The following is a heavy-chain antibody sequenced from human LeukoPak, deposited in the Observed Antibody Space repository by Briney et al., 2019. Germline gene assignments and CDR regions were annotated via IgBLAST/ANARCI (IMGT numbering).Heavy chain of an antibody. V-gene: IGHV4-59*01. D-gene: IGHD1-26*01. Sequence: SETLSLTCTVSSGSMSSFYWSWIRQPPGKGLEWIGYIYYGGSTNYNPSLKSRVTISLDTSKNQFSLKLNSVTAADTAVYYCARGVGPTTRVDFWGQGTLVTVSS. CDR1: SGSMSSFY. CDR2: IYYGGST. J-gene: IGHJ4*02. CDR3: ARGVGPTTRVDF.